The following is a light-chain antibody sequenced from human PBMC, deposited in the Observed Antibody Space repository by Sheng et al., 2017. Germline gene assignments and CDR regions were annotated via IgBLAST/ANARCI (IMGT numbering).Light chain of an antibody. CDR3: CSYAGSGTVI. CDR2: QGT. J-gene: IGLJ2*01. Sequence: QSALTQPASVSGSPGQSITISCTGTNSDVGTYNLDSWYQHHAGKAPNLIIYQGTKRPSGISHRFSGSKSGNTASLTISGLQREDEASYYCCSYAGSGTVIFGGGTKLTVL. V-gene: IGLV2-23*01. CDR1: NSDVGTYNL.